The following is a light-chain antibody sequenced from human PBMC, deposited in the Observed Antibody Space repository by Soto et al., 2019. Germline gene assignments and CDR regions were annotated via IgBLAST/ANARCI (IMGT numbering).Light chain of an antibody. CDR1: HSVANR. J-gene: IGKJ1*01. CDR2: GAS. CDR3: QQYSDWPRT. V-gene: IGKV3-15*01. Sequence: EVVMTQSPATLSVSPGERATLSCMASHSVANRLAWYQHTPGQAPRLLIYGASNRATGVPAKFSGSGSGTEFTLTIPSLQSEDFVLYYCQQYSDWPRTFGKGTK.